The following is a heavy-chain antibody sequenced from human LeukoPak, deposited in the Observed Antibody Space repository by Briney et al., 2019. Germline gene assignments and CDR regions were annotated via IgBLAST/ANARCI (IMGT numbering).Heavy chain of an antibody. CDR1: GFIFHDFV. V-gene: IGHV3-20*01. CDR2: INWNGVST. CDR3: MRYYSSDYYGWFEY. D-gene: IGHD3-22*01. Sequence: PGGSLRLSHALSGFIFHDFVMGWVGQAAGQGLQGVSGINWNGVSTAYAHSLKGRFTISRDNAHNSLYLQIHRLRCQDQSFHHFMRYYSSDYYGWFEYWGRGAMVSVCS. J-gene: IGHJ4*02.